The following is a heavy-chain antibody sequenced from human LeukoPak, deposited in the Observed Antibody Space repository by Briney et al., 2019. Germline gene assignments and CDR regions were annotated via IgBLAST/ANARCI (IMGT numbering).Heavy chain of an antibody. CDR2: ISSSGRTI. V-gene: IGHV3-48*03. CDR3: ASFLED. D-gene: IGHD2/OR15-2a*01. Sequence: PGGSLRLSCAASGFTFSSYEMNWVRQAPGKGLEWVSYISSSGRTIYYADSVKGRFTISRDNAKNSLFLQLNSLRAEDTAVYYCASFLEDWGQGTLVTVSS. CDR1: GFTFSSYE. J-gene: IGHJ4*02.